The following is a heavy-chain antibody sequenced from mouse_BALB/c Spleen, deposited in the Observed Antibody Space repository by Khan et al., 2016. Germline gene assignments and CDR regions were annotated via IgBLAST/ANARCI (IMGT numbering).Heavy chain of an antibody. CDR2: INTYSGES. Sequence: QIQLVQSGPELKKPGKTVKISCKASGYTFTNYGMNWVKQAPGKGLKWMGWINTYSGESTYADDFKGRFAFSLETSSNNSYLQINNLKNEDTATYFCARYRYYYGSSRYLDVWGAGTTVTVSS. D-gene: IGHD1-1*01. J-gene: IGHJ1*01. CDR3: ARYRYYYGSSRYLDV. V-gene: IGHV9-3-1*01. CDR1: GYTFTNYG.